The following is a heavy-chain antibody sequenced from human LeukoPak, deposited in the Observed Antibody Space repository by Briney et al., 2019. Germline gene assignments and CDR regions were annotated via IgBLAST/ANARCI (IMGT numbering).Heavy chain of an antibody. J-gene: IGHJ4*02. D-gene: IGHD3-10*01. V-gene: IGHV4-34*01. CDR3: ASGRGVLDY. CDR1: GGSFSGYY. Sequence: PSETLSLTCAGYGGSFSGYYWSWIRQAPGKGLEWIGEINHSGSTNYNPSLKSRVTISVDTSKNQFSLKLSSVTAADTAVYYCASGRGVLDYWGQGTLVTVSS. CDR2: INHSGST.